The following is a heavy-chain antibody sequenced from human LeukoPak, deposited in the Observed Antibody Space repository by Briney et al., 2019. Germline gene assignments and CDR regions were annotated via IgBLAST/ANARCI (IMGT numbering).Heavy chain of an antibody. D-gene: IGHD2-21*02. CDR3: ARYVVVTAYFDY. CDR1: GGSISSYY. CDR2: IYYSGST. J-gene: IGHJ4*02. Sequence: PSETLSLTCTVSGGSISSYYWGWIRQPPGKGLEWIGYIYYSGSTNYNPSLKSRVTISVDTSKNQFSLKLSSVTAADTAVYYCARYVVVTAYFDYWGQGTLVTVSS. V-gene: IGHV4-59*01.